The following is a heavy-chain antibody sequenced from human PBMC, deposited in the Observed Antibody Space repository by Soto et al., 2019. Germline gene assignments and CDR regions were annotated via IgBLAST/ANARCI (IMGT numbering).Heavy chain of an antibody. V-gene: IGHV3-15*01. CDR2: IKSKTDGGTT. CDR3: TTGGVTTMVRGVIITSLGYYYYGMDV. CDR1: GFTFSNAW. Sequence: PGGSLRLSCAAPGFTFSNAWMSWVRQAPGKGLEWVGRIKSKTDGGTTDYAAPVKGRFTISRDDSKSTLYLQMNSLKTEDTAVYYCTTGGVTTMVRGVIITSLGYYYYGMDVWGQGTTVTVSS. J-gene: IGHJ6*02. D-gene: IGHD3-10*01.